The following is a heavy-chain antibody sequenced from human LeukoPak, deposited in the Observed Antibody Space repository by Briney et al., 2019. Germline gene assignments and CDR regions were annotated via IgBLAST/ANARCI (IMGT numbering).Heavy chain of an antibody. J-gene: IGHJ4*02. D-gene: IGHD6-13*01. CDR2: ISYDGSNK. Sequence: GGSLRLSCEASGFTFSSYAMHWVRQAPGKGLEWVAVISYDGSNKYYADSVKGRFTISRDNSKNTLYLQMNSLRAEDTAVYYCASYRPNSSLYYWGQGTLVTVSS. V-gene: IGHV3-30-3*01. CDR1: GFTFSSYA. CDR3: ASYRPNSSLYY.